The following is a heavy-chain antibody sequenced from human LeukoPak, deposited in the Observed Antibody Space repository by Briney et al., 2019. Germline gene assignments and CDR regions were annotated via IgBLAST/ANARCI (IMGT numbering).Heavy chain of an antibody. CDR3: ARVGGTYYGSGRSFDY. CDR2: ISYDGSNK. V-gene: IGHV3-30*03. Sequence: PGGSLRLSCAASGFTFSSYAMSWVRQAPGKGLEWVAVISYDGSNKYYADSVKGRFTISRDNSKNTLYLQMNSLRAEDTAVYYCARVGGTYYGSGRSFDYWGQGTLVTVSS. J-gene: IGHJ4*02. D-gene: IGHD3-10*01. CDR1: GFTFSSYA.